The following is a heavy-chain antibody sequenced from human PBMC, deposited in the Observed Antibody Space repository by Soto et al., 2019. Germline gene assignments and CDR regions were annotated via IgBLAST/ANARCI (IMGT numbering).Heavy chain of an antibody. CDR3: AKEGSGWKNYDY. CDR2: ISYDGSNK. J-gene: IGHJ4*02. V-gene: IGHV3-30*18. Sequence: QVQLVESRGGVVQPGRSLRLSCAASGFTFSSYGMHWVRQAPGKGLEWVAVISYDGSNKYYADSVKGRFTISRDNSKNTLYLQMNSLRAEDTAVYYCAKEGSGWKNYDYWGQGTLVTVSS. D-gene: IGHD6-19*01. CDR1: GFTFSSYG.